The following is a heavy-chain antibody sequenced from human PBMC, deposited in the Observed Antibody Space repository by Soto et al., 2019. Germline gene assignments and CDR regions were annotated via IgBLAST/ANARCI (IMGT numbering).Heavy chain of an antibody. CDR2: IYYSGTT. D-gene: IGHD1-26*01. J-gene: IGHJ4*02. Sequence: TLSLTCAVSGYSISSRKWWGWIRQPPGKGLEWIGYIYYSGTTYYNPSLKSRVTMSVDTSKNQFSLKLTSVTAVDTAVYYCARREIQGPIDYWGQGTLVTVSS. CDR3: ARREIQGPIDY. V-gene: IGHV4-28*02. CDR1: GYSISSRKW.